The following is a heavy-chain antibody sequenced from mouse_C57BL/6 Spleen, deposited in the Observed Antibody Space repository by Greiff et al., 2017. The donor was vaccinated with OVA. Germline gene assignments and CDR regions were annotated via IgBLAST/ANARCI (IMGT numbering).Heavy chain of an antibody. D-gene: IGHD1-1*01. CDR3: ARSTTVSLFDY. J-gene: IGHJ2*01. V-gene: IGHV1-59*01. CDR2: IDPSDSYT. Sequence: QVQLQQPGAELVRPGTSVKLSCKASGYTFTSYWMHWVKQRPGQGLEWIGVIDPSDSYTNYNQKFKGKATLTVDTSSSTAYMQLSSLTSEDSAVYYCARSTTVSLFDYWGQGTTLTVSS. CDR1: GYTFTSYW.